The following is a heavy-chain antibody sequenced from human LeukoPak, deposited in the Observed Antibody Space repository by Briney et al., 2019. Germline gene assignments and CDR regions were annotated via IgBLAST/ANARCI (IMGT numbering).Heavy chain of an antibody. J-gene: IGHJ6*02. D-gene: IGHD6-19*01. CDR2: IRGEAYGGTT. Sequence: PGESLKISCRGSGFTFGDYSMTWVRQAPGKGLEWVGFIRGEAYGGTTQYAASVKDRFIITRDDSETIAYLQMNSLKTEDTAVYYCGRSAGGYSGVWYLNYYYGMDVWGQGTTVTVSS. CDR1: GFTFGDYS. CDR3: GRSAGGYSGVWYLNYYYGMDV. V-gene: IGHV3-49*04.